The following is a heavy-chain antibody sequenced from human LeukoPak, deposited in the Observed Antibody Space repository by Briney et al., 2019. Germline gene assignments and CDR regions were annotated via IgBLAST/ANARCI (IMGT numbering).Heavy chain of an antibody. CDR1: GYTFTSYG. CDR2: ISAYNGNT. CDR3: ARRGKDYNWFDP. D-gene: IGHD4-23*01. J-gene: IGHJ5*02. V-gene: IGHV1-18*01. Sequence: ASVKDSCKASGYTFTSYGISWVRQAPGQGLEWMGWISAYNGNTNYAQKLQGRVTMPTDTSTSTAYMELRSLRSDDTAVYYCARRGKDYNWFDPWGQGTLVTVSS.